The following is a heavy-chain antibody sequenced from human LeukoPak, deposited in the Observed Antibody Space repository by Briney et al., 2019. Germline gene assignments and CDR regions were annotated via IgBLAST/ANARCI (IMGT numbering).Heavy chain of an antibody. Sequence: ASVKVSCKASGYTFTGYYMHWVRQAPGQGLEWMGWINPNSGGTNYAQKFQGRVTMTRDTSISTAYMELSRLRSDDTAVYYCARDHLVLGVVVGWSWFDPWGQGTLVTVSS. J-gene: IGHJ5*02. CDR3: ARDHLVLGVVVGWSWFDP. CDR1: GYTFTGYY. V-gene: IGHV1-2*02. CDR2: INPNSGGT. D-gene: IGHD2-15*01.